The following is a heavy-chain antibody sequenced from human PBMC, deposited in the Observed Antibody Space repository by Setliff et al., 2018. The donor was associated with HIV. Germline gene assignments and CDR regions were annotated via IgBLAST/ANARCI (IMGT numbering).Heavy chain of an antibody. CDR1: GYSISSNYY. J-gene: IGHJ2*01. V-gene: IGHV4-38-2*01. Sequence: PSETLSLTCAVSGYSISSNYYWGWIRQSPGKGLEWIGSIKHSGNIYYNSSLKSRISVSRDTSKNQFFLKLSSVTAADTAVYYCGTVTTGHWYFDPWGRGTLVTVSS. D-gene: IGHD4-17*01. CDR2: IKHSGNI. CDR3: GTVTTGHWYFDP.